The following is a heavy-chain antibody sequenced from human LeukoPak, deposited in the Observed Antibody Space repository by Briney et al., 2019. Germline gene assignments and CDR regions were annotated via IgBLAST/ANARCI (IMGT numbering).Heavy chain of an antibody. CDR1: GLTFNTYA. CDR3: AKGPRAGLRYWYFDL. CDR2: VSGSGAGT. V-gene: IGHV3-23*01. D-gene: IGHD2-21*02. Sequence: PGGSLRLSCAASGLTFNTYAMSWVLQAPGKGLQWVSTVSGSGAGTFYGDSVKGRFTISRDNSNNTLFLQMNSLSADDTAVYFCAKGPRAGLRYWYFDLWGRGSLVTVSS. J-gene: IGHJ2*01.